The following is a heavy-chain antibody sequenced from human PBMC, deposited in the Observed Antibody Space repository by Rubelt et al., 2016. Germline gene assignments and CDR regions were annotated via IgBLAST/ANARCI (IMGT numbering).Heavy chain of an antibody. Sequence: QVQLQESGPGLVKPSETLSLTCTVSGGSISSSSYWWGWIRQSPGKGLEWIGSLTRGKENHYNPSLESRVTTSVDTSKRQVSLRVTSRTAAITAVVYCVRHSENGWQMAFYFWGQGTLVFVSS. V-gene: IGHV4-39*01. CDR1: GGSISSSSYW. CDR3: VRHSENGWQMAFYF. J-gene: IGHJ3*01. D-gene: IGHD2-15*01. CDR2: LTRGKEN.